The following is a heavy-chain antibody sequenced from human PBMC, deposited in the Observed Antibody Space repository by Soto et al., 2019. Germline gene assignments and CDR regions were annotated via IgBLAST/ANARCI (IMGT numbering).Heavy chain of an antibody. V-gene: IGHV3-48*01. D-gene: IGHD2-2*01. CDR2: ISSSSSTI. CDR3: ARGVVGGDY. CDR1: GFIFSSYS. J-gene: IGHJ4*02. Sequence: GGSLRLSCAASGFIFSSYSMNWVRQAPGKGLEWVSYISSSSSTIYYADSVKGRFTISRDNAKNSQYLQMNSLRAEDTAVYYCARGVVGGDYWGQGTLVTVSS.